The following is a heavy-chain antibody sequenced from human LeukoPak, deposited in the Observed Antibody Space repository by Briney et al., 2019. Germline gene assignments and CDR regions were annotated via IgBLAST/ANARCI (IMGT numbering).Heavy chain of an antibody. CDR3: ARDRGYYDSSGYLEDY. D-gene: IGHD3-22*01. J-gene: IGHJ4*02. CDR1: GFTFDDYA. Sequence: PGGSLRLSCAASGFTFDDYAMHWVRQAPGKGLEWVSGISWNSGSIGYEDSVKGRFTISRDNAKNSLYLQMNSLRAEDTAVYYCARDRGYYDSSGYLEDYWGQGTLVTVSS. V-gene: IGHV3-9*01. CDR2: ISWNSGSI.